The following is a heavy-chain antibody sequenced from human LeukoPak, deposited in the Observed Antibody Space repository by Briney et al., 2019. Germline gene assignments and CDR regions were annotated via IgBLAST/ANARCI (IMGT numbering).Heavy chain of an antibody. V-gene: IGHV3-21*01. Sequence: GGSLRLSCAASGFTFSSYWMSWVRQAPGKGLEWVSSISSSSSYIYYADSVKGRFTISRDNAKNSLYLQMNSLRAEDTAVYYCAGTKIGIGDAFDIWGQGTMVTVSS. J-gene: IGHJ3*02. CDR3: AGTKIGIGDAFDI. D-gene: IGHD1-14*01. CDR1: GFTFSSYW. CDR2: ISSSSSYI.